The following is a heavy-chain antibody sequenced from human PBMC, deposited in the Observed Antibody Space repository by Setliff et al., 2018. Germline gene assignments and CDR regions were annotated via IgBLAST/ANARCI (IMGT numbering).Heavy chain of an antibody. V-gene: IGHV1-2*02. D-gene: IGHD1-26*01. CDR1: GYTFTGYY. J-gene: IGHJ6*03. CDR3: ARDSTGSDLYEFQYMDV. CDR2: ISPNSGNT. Sequence: GASVKVSCKASGYTFTGYYIHWIRQAPGQGLEWMGWISPNSGNTMYAQKFQTRVTMTRDTSISTAYLDLTSLRSDDTAIYYCARDSTGSDLYEFQYMDVWGKGTPVTVSS.